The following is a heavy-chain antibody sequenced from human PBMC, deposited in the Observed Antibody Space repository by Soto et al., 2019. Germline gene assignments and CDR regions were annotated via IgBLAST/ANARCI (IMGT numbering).Heavy chain of an antibody. CDR2: IIPIFGTA. CDR3: ARVRSYSSGWTSYYYGMDV. D-gene: IGHD6-19*01. V-gene: IGHV1-69*13. CDR1: GGTFSSYA. J-gene: IGHJ6*02. Sequence: GASVKVSCKASGGTFSSYAISWVRQAPGQGLEWMGGIIPIFGTANYAQKFQGRVTITADESTSTAYMELSSLRSEDTAVYYCARVRSYSSGWTSYYYGMDVWGQGTTVTVSS.